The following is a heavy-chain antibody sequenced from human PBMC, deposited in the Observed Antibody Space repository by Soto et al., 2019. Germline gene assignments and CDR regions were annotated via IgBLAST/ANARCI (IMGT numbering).Heavy chain of an antibody. CDR3: ARSTRPRSGSYLYYFDY. CDR1: GGSISGYY. CDR2: IHYSGST. Sequence: PSETLSLTCTVSGGSISGYYWSWIRQPPGKGLEWIGFIHYSGSTNYNPSLKSRVTISVDTSEKQVSLILNSVTAADTALYYCARSTRPRSGSYLYYFDYWGQGTLVTVSS. J-gene: IGHJ4*02. D-gene: IGHD3-10*01. V-gene: IGHV4-59*01.